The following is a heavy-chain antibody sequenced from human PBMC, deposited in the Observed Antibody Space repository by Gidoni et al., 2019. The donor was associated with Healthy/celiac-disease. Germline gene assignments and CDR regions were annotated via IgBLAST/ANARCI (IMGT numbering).Heavy chain of an antibody. Sequence: VQLQVSGPGLVKPSESLSSTCTVAGGSISSYYWSWIRQPPGKVLEWIGYIYYSGSTNYNPSLKSLDTISVDTSKNQFSLKLSSVTAADTAVYYCARVLYYGSGSYYLDYWGQGTLVTVSS. CDR1: GGSISSYY. J-gene: IGHJ4*02. CDR3: ARVLYYGSGSYYLDY. CDR2: IYYSGST. V-gene: IGHV4-59*01. D-gene: IGHD3-10*01.